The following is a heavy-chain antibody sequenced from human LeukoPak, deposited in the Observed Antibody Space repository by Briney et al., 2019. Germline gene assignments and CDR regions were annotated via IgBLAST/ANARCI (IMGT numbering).Heavy chain of an antibody. CDR3: ARLFYYGSGSYGIDY. Sequence: SETLSLTCTVSGGSIGSYYWSWIRQPPGKGLEWIGYIYYSGSTNYNPSLKSRVTISVDTSKNQFSLNLNSVTAADTAVYYCARLFYYGSGSYGIDYWGQGNLVTVSS. CDR1: GGSIGSYY. CDR2: IYYSGST. J-gene: IGHJ4*02. V-gene: IGHV4-59*01. D-gene: IGHD3-10*01.